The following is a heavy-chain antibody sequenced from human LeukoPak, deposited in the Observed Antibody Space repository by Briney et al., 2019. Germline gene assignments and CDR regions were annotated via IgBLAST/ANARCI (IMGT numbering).Heavy chain of an antibody. Sequence: GGSLRLSCAASGFTFSTYAITWVRQRPGKGLEWVSAIRPDGDRTYYTDSVRGRFTISRHNSRDTVYLQANSLRVEDTAVYYCAREQSGTRGWYTVDYWGQGTLVTVSS. CDR1: GFTFSTYA. V-gene: IGHV3-23*01. CDR2: IRPDGDRT. J-gene: IGHJ4*02. D-gene: IGHD6-19*01. CDR3: AREQSGTRGWYTVDY.